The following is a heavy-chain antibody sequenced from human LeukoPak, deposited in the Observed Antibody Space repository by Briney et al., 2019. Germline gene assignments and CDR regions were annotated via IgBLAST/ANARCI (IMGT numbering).Heavy chain of an antibody. CDR2: TYHSDYT. CDR1: GFTFDDYG. Sequence: GSLRLSCAASGFTFDDYGMSWVRQSPGKGLEWIGNTYHSDYTNYNPSLKSRATISVDKSRNQLSLKVSSVTAADTAMYYCARDSKSTADAFDIWGQGTMVTVSS. J-gene: IGHJ3*02. V-gene: IGHV4-4*02. D-gene: IGHD5/OR15-5a*01. CDR3: ARDSKSTADAFDI.